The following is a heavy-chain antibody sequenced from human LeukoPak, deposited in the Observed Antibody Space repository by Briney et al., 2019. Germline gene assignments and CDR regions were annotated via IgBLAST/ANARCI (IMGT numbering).Heavy chain of an antibody. J-gene: IGHJ3*02. CDR2: INPKSGGT. CDR1: GYSFNGHY. D-gene: IGHD3-10*01. V-gene: IGHV1-2*02. CDR3: ARNLWFGESSDAFDM. Sequence: GASVKVSCKASGYSFNGHYMHWVRQAPGQGLEWMGWINPKSGGTNYAQKFQGRVTMTRDTSISTAYMDMSSLRSDDTAVYYCARNLWFGESSDAFDMWGQGTMVTVSS.